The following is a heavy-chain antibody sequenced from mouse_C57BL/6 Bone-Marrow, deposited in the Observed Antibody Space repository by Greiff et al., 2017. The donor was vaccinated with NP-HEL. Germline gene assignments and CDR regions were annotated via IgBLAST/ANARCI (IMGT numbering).Heavy chain of an antibody. V-gene: IGHV1-72*01. CDR2: IDPNSGGT. CDR3: ARAYYSNYRSDAMDY. J-gene: IGHJ4*01. CDR1: GYTFTSYW. D-gene: IGHD2-5*01. Sequence: VKLQQPGAELVKPGASVKLSCKASGYTFTSYWMHWVKQRPGRGLEWIGRIDPNSGGTKYNEKFKSKATLTVDKPSSTAYMQLSSLTSEDSAVYYCARAYYSNYRSDAMDYWGQGTSVTVSS.